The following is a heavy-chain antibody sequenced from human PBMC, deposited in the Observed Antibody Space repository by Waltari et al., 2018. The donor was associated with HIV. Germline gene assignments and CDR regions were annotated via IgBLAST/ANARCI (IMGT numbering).Heavy chain of an antibody. CDR1: GFSFGEYS. J-gene: IGHJ4*02. Sequence: EVQLLESGGGLVQPGRALRLSCAASGFSFGEYSMSWVRQAPGKGLEWVGFIRSKNYGGTTEYAASVKGRFTISRDDSKSIAYLQMNSLKTEDTAVYYCTKAVAGFYYFDYWGQGTQVTVSS. D-gene: IGHD6-19*01. CDR2: IRSKNYGGTT. V-gene: IGHV3-49*04. CDR3: TKAVAGFYYFDY.